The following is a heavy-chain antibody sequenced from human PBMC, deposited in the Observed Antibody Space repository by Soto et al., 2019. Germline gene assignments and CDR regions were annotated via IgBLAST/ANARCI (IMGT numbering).Heavy chain of an antibody. J-gene: IGHJ4*02. CDR3: ARGTYRSKTDFDY. CDR2: ISSSSGTI. Sequence: QVQLVESGGGLVKPGGSLRLSCAASGFTFSDYYMTWIRQAPGSGLEWVSYISSSSGTISYANSVKGRFTISRDNAQNSVYLQGTSLRAEDTAVYYCARGTYRSKTDFDYWGQGTLVTVSS. V-gene: IGHV3-11*01. D-gene: IGHD6-13*01. CDR1: GFTFSDYY.